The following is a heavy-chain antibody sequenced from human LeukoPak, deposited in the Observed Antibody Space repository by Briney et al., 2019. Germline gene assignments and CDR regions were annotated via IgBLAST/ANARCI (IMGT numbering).Heavy chain of an antibody. Sequence: PGGSLRLSCAASGFTFSSYAMSWVRQAPGKGLEWVSSITSSGAATYYADSVKGRFTISRDNSDNTLYLQMNSLRAEDTAVYYCAKDPYGDYHNWFDPWGQGTLVTVSS. CDR2: ITSSGAAT. V-gene: IGHV3-23*01. D-gene: IGHD4-17*01. CDR1: GFTFSSYA. J-gene: IGHJ5*02. CDR3: AKDPYGDYHNWFDP.